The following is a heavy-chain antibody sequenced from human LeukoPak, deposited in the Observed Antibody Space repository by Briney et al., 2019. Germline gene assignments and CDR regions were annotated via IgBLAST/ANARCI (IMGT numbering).Heavy chain of an antibody. Sequence: SSETLSLTCTVSGVSISSSNSYWGWIRQPPGKGLEWIRSVYYTGNTYYNASLKSRVTIVIDTSKNQISLRLTSVTATDTAMYYCARQTGSGLFTLPGGQGTLVTVSS. CDR1: GVSISSSNSY. V-gene: IGHV4-39*01. D-gene: IGHD3/OR15-3a*01. J-gene: IGHJ4*02. CDR3: ARQTGSGLFTLP. CDR2: VYYTGNT.